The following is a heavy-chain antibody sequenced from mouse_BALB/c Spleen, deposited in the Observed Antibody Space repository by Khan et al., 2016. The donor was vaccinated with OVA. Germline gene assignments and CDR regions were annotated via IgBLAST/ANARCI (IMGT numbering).Heavy chain of an antibody. CDR2: ISYSGVT. CDR3: ARGNDYGYYFDY. D-gene: IGHD1-1*01. V-gene: IGHV3-2*02. J-gene: IGHJ2*01. Sequence: EVQLKESGPGLVKPSQSLSLTCNVTGYSITSGYAWNWKRQFPGNKLEWMGYISYSGVTSYTQSLKSQISNTRDKSKHQFFMQLCSVTTYDTATYYCARGNDYGYYFDYWGQGTTLTVSS. CDR1: GYSITSGYA.